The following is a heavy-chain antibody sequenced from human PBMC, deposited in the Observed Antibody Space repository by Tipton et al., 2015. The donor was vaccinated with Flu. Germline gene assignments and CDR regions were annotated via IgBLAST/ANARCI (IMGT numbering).Heavy chain of an antibody. Sequence: TLSLTCTVSGGSISSYYWSWIRQPPGKGLEWIGYNYYSRSTNYNPPLKSRVTISVDTSKNQFSLKLSSVTAADTAVYYCAMGDGDSDYWGQGTLVTVYS. D-gene: IGHD4-17*01. V-gene: IGHV4-59*01. CDR1: GGSISSYY. CDR2: NYYSRST. J-gene: IGHJ4*02. CDR3: AMGDGDSDY.